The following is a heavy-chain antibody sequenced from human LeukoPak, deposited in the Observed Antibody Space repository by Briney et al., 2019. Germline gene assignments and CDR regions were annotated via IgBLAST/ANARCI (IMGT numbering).Heavy chain of an antibody. CDR2: INPNSGGT. CDR1: GYTFTGYY. CDR3: ARGVLGYCSGGSCYFSGFDY. J-gene: IGHJ4*02. D-gene: IGHD2-15*01. V-gene: IGHV1-2*02. Sequence: ASVKVSCTASGYTFTGYYMHWVRQAPGQGLEWMGWINPNSGGTNYAQKFQGRVTMTRDTSISTAYMELSRLRSDDTAVYYCARGVLGYCSGGSCYFSGFDYWGQGTLVTVSS.